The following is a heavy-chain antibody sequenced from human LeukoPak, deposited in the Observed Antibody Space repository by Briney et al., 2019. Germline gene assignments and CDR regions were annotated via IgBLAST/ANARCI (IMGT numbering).Heavy chain of an antibody. CDR2: IYSSGSP. CDR1: GGSISSDIYY. D-gene: IGHD1-26*01. CDR3: ARLYSGSYSSLDY. Sequence: SQTLSLTCTVSGGSISSDIYYWSWIRQPAGKGLEWIGRIYSSGSPNYNPSLKSRVTISVDTSKNQFSLKLSSVTAADTAVYYCARLYSGSYSSLDYWGQGTLVTVSS. J-gene: IGHJ4*02. V-gene: IGHV4-61*02.